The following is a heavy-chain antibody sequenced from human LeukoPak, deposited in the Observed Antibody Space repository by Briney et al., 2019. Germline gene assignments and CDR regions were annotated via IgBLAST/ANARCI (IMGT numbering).Heavy chain of an antibody. D-gene: IGHD3-22*01. CDR3: ARAPRGITMIVVVTPLDY. CDR1: GYTFTSYY. J-gene: IGHJ4*02. Sequence: ASVKVSCKASGYTFTSYYMHWVRQAPGQGREWMGIINPSGGSTSYAQKFQGRVTMTRDTSTSTVYMELSSLRSEDTAVYYCARAPRGITMIVVVTPLDYWGQGTLVTVSS. V-gene: IGHV1-46*01. CDR2: INPSGGST.